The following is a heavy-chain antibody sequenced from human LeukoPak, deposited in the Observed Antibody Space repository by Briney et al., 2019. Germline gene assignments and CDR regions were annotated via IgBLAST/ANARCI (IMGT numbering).Heavy chain of an antibody. CDR1: GFTFSSYS. J-gene: IGHJ2*01. Sequence: PGGSLRLSCAASGFTFSSYSMNWVRQAPGKGLEWVSGINWNGGSTGYADSVKGRFTISRDNAKNSLYLQMNSLRAEDTALYYCARSYYDSSGPSAWYFDLWGRGTLVTVSS. V-gene: IGHV3-20*04. D-gene: IGHD3-22*01. CDR2: INWNGGST. CDR3: ARSYYDSSGPSAWYFDL.